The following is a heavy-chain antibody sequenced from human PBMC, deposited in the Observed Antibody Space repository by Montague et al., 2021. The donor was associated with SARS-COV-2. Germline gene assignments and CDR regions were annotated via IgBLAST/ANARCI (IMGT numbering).Heavy chain of an antibody. Sequence: ETLSLTCAVYGGSFSGYYWNWIRQPPGKGLAWIGEINHSGSTNYNPSLKSRVTMSVDTSKNQFSLKLSSVTAADTAVYYCARGARQGYGFRLGSFDSWGQGTLVTVSS. J-gene: IGHJ4*02. CDR3: ARGARQGYGFRLGSFDS. V-gene: IGHV4-34*01. D-gene: IGHD3-10*01. CDR1: GGSFSGYY. CDR2: INHSGST.